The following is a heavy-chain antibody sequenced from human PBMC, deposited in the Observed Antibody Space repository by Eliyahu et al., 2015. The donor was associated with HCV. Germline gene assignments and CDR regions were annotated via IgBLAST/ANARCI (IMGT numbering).Heavy chain of an antibody. CDR3: TRRKCGWGRPPDY. CDR2: IGIAGDT. V-gene: IGHV3-13*01. CDR1: GFTFNIYD. Sequence: EVQMVESGGGLVQPGGSLRLSXAASGFTFNIYDMHWVRHLIGKGLEWVSGIGIAGDTYYAGSVKGRFTSSRENAKNSLYLQMNSLRAGDTAVCYCTRRKCGWGRPPDYWGQGTQVTVSS. J-gene: IGHJ4*02. D-gene: IGHD3-16*01.